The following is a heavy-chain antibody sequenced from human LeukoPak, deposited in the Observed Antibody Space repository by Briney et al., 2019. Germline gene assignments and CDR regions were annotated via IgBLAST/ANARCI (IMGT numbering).Heavy chain of an antibody. V-gene: IGHV1-2*02. Sequence: ASVKVSCKASGYTFTGYYMHWVRQAPGQGLEWMGWINPNSGGTNYAQKFQGRVTMTWDTSISTAYMELSRLRSDDTAVYYCASYGSGSYYRRDAFDIWGQGTMVTVSS. CDR2: INPNSGGT. J-gene: IGHJ3*02. CDR3: ASYGSGSYYRRDAFDI. D-gene: IGHD3-10*01. CDR1: GYTFTGYY.